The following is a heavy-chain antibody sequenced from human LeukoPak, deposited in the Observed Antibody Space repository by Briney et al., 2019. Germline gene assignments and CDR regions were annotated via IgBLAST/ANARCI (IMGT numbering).Heavy chain of an antibody. Sequence: SETLSLTCTASGGSISSSSYYWGWIRQPPGKGLEWIGSIYYSGSTYYNPSLKSRVTISVDTSKNQFSLKLNSVTAADTAVYYCARDLQLWFDPWGQGTLVTISS. CDR2: IYYSGST. V-gene: IGHV4-39*07. CDR3: ARDLQLWFDP. CDR1: GGSISSSSYY. J-gene: IGHJ5*02. D-gene: IGHD5-24*01.